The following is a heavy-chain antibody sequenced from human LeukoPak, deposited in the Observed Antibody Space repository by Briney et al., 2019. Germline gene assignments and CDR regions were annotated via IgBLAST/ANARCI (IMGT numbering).Heavy chain of an antibody. V-gene: IGHV4-4*07. Sequence: SETLSLTCTVSGGSISSYYWSWIRQPAGKGLEWIGRIYTSGSTNYNPSLKSRVTISVDTSKNQFSLKLSSVIAADTAVYYCARTTEGYCSSASFGFSYSYYMDVWGKGTTVTISS. CDR1: GGSISSYY. J-gene: IGHJ6*03. D-gene: IGHD2-2*01. CDR2: IYTSGST. CDR3: ARTTEGYCSSASFGFSYSYYMDV.